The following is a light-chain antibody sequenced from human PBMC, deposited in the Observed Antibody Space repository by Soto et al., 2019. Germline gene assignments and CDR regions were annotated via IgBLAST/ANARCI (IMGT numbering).Light chain of an antibody. CDR1: QSLSSNY. J-gene: IGKJ1*01. V-gene: IGKV3-20*01. CDR3: QHYGSSPWT. Sequence: EIVLTHFPGTLSLSPWEIATLSCRVSQSLSSNYLAWYQQKPGLAPRLLVYGASRRATDIPERFSGSGSGADFTLTISRLEPEDFAVYYCQHYGSSPWTFGQGTKVDIK. CDR2: GAS.